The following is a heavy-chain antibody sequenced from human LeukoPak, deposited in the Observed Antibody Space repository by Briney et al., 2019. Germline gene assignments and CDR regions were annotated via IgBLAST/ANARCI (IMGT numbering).Heavy chain of an antibody. CDR3: ASLIDP. J-gene: IGHJ5*02. Sequence: GRSLRLSCVASGCTFSSYAMHWVRQAPGKGLEWVAVISYDGSNKYYADSVKGRFTISRDNSKNTLYLQMNSPRAEDTAVYYCASLIDPWGQGTLVTVSS. CDR2: ISYDGSNK. V-gene: IGHV3-30*01. CDR1: GCTFSSYA.